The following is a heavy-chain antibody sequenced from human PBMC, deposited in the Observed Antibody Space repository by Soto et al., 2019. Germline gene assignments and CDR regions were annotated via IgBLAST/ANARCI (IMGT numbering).Heavy chain of an antibody. CDR3: ARLVLDSSLVVWGH. CDR2: IYYSGST. D-gene: IGHD2-15*01. J-gene: IGHJ4*02. CDR1: GGSISSSSYY. V-gene: IGHV4-39*01. Sequence: PSETLSLTCTVSGGSISSSSYYWGWIRQPPGKGLEWIGNIYYSGSTYYNPSLKSRVTISVDTSKNQFSLKLSSVTAADTAVYYCARLVLDSSLVVWGHWGQGTLVTVSS.